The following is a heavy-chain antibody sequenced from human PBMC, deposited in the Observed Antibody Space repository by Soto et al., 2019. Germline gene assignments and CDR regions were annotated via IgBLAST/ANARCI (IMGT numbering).Heavy chain of an antibody. CDR3: ARGTQLWRLEN. D-gene: IGHD5-18*01. V-gene: IGHV3-74*03. J-gene: IGHJ4*02. CDR1: GFTFSSYW. CDR2: LHSDGSAT. Sequence: EVQLVESGGGLVQPGESLRLSCAASGFTFSSYWMHWVRQAPGKGLVWVSRLHSDGSATTYADSVKGRFTITRDNGKNTPYLQMNSLRTDETAVYFCARGTQLWRLENSGQRTLVTCSS.